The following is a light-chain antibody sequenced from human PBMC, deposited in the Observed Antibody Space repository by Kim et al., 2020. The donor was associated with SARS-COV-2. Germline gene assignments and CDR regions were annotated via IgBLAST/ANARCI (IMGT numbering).Light chain of an antibody. J-gene: IGKJ1*01. CDR2: GIS. CDR3: QQYADSPPT. CDR1: QSFSTSH. V-gene: IGKV3-20*01. Sequence: SPGERATPSCRASQSFSTSHLAWYQQKPGQAPRLMIYGISNRATAIPDRFIGSGAGTDFTLTISRLEPEDFAVYYCQQYADSPPTFGQGTKVDIK.